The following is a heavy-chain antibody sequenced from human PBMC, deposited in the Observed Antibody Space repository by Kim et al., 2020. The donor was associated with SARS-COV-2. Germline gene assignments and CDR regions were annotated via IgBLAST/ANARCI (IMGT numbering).Heavy chain of an antibody. Sequence: DSVKGRFTNSRDNAKNTLYLRMNRLRAEDTAVYYCGRDEGIAVTVRGFDYWGQGTLVTVSS. D-gene: IGHD6-19*01. V-gene: IGHV3-74*01. J-gene: IGHJ4*02. CDR3: GRDEGIAVTVRGFDY.